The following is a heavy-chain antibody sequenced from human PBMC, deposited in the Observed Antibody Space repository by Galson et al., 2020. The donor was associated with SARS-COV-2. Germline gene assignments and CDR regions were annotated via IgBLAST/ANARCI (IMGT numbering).Heavy chain of an antibody. J-gene: IGHJ4*02. Sequence: GESLKISCKGSGYSFNNYWIAWVRQMPGKGLELMGIIYPGDPDTTYSPSFQGQVTISADMSISTAYLQWGSLKASDSATYYCAKGLRPTAKYYFDYWGQGTLVTVSS. D-gene: IGHD3-16*01. CDR2: IYPGDPDT. V-gene: IGHV5-51*01. CDR3: AKGLRPTAKYYFDY. CDR1: GYSFNNYW.